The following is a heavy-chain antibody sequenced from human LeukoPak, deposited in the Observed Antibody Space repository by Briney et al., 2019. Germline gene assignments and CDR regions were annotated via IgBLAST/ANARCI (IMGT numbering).Heavy chain of an antibody. Sequence: VASVKVSCKASGYTFTSYDINWVRQAPGQGLEWMGWIHPNSGVTKYAQKFQGRVTLTRDTSISTASMELTRLRSDNTAVYYCTMQQNSLFDYWGQGTLVTVSS. CDR3: TMQQNSLFDY. V-gene: IGHV1-2*02. D-gene: IGHD6-13*01. CDR1: GYTFTSYD. CDR2: IHPNSGVT. J-gene: IGHJ4*02.